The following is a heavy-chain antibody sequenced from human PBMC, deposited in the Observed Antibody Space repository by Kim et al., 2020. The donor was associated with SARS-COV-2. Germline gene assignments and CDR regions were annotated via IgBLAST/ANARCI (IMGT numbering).Heavy chain of an antibody. CDR3: ARLLGAPDYFDS. CDR1: GGSMNSYS. V-gene: IGHV4-59*13. Sequence: SETLSLTCNVSGGSMNSYSWTWIRQPPGKGLECIGYVRDSGSTNYSPSLRSRVTISVDTSKQFFSLALRSVTAADTAGYYCARLLGAPDYFDSWGQGTL. J-gene: IGHJ4*02. D-gene: IGHD1-26*01. CDR2: VRDSGST.